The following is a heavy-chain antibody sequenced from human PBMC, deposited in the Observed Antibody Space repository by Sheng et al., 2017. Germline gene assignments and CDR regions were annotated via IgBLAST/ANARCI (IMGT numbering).Heavy chain of an antibody. V-gene: IGHV1-69*05. CDR3: ASQDYCSGGSCQYYYYYYMDV. Sequence: QVQLVQSGAEVKKPGSSVKVSCKASGGTFSSYAISWVRQAPGQGLEWMGGIIPIFGTANYAQKFQGRVTITTDESTSTAYMELSSLRSEDTAVYYCASQDYCSGGSCQYYYYYYMDVWGKGTTVTVSS. J-gene: IGHJ6*03. D-gene: IGHD2-15*01. CDR2: IIPIFGTA. CDR1: GGTFSSYA.